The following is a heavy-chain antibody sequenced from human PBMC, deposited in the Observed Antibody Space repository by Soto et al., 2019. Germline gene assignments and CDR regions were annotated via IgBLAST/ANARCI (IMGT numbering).Heavy chain of an antibody. V-gene: IGHV4-31*03. CDR3: ARDHKWDGMDV. CDR2: IYYSGTT. D-gene: IGHD1-26*01. J-gene: IGHJ6*02. Sequence: PXGTLSLTCSESGGSFSSDSFIWSWVRQFPGKGLEWIGYIYYSGTTYYNPSLRSRVIMSVDTSKNQFSLKLSSVTAADTAVYYCARDHKWDGMDVWGQGTTVTVSS. CDR1: GGSFSSDSFI.